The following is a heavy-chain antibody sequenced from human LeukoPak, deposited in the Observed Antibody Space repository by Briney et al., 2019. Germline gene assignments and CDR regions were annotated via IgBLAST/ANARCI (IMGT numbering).Heavy chain of an antibody. CDR1: GFTFSTYW. D-gene: IGHD6-19*01. Sequence: PGGSLRLSCEASGFTFSTYWMIWVRPAPGKGLEWVANINQDGSKKYYVDSIKGRFTISRDNAKNSLYLQMISLRAEDTALYYCARVFSGWYGNYMDVWGKGTTVTVSS. V-gene: IGHV3-7*01. J-gene: IGHJ6*03. CDR2: INQDGSKK. CDR3: ARVFSGWYGNYMDV.